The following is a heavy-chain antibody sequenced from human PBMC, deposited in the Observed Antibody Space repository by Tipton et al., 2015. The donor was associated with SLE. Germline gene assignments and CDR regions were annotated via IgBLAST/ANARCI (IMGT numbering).Heavy chain of an antibody. J-gene: IGHJ6*02. CDR2: INTNTGNP. Sequence: QLVQSGPEVKKPGASVKVSCKASGYTFTSYAMNWVRQAPGQGLEWMGWINTNTGNPTYAQGFTGRFVFSLDTSVSTAYLQISSLKAEDTAVYYCARDLVSVQLWLRYYYGMDVWGQGTTVTVSS. D-gene: IGHD5-18*01. V-gene: IGHV7-4-1*02. CDR1: GYTFTSYA. CDR3: ARDLVSVQLWLRYYYGMDV.